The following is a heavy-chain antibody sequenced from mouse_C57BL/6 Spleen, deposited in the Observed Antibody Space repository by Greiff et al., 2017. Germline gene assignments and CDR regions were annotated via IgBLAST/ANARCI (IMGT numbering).Heavy chain of an antibody. J-gene: IGHJ2*01. CDR2: ISSGGDYI. V-gene: IGHV5-9-1*02. CDR3: TRGGGLESFLITPSFDY. D-gene: IGHD1-1*01. CDR1: GFTFSSYA. Sequence: EVQLQQSGEGLVKPGGSLKLSCAASGFTFSSYAMSWVRQTPEKRLEWVAYISSGGDYIYYADTVKGRFTISRDNARNTLYLQMSSLKSEDTAMYYCTRGGGLESFLITPSFDYWGQGTTLTVSS.